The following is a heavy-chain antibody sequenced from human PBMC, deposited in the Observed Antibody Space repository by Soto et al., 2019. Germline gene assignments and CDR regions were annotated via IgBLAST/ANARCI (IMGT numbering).Heavy chain of an antibody. Sequence: QVQLVQSGAEVKKPGSSMEVSCQASGGTFSTYSLNWVRQAPGQGLEWMGGIIPVFGTPNYAQKFQGRVTITADESTSTAYMELTSLTSEDTAVYYCARKMNTAKTYGLDVWGQGTTVTVSS. D-gene: IGHD4-17*01. CDR2: IIPVFGTP. J-gene: IGHJ6*02. CDR3: ARKMNTAKTYGLDV. CDR1: GGTFSTYS. V-gene: IGHV1-69*01.